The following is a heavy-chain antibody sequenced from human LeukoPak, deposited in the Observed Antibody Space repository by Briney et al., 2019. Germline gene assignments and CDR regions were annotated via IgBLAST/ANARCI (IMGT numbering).Heavy chain of an antibody. D-gene: IGHD4-23*01. CDR2: IPHDGSHK. Sequence: GGSLRLSCVASGLTFSSFSMPWVRQAPGNGLEWVAVIPHDGSHKSYADSVRGRFTISRDNSKNTLSLQMNTLRPEDTALFYCARDPNRLADYGGDYFDHWGQGTLVTVSS. J-gene: IGHJ4*02. CDR3: ARDPNRLADYGGDYFDH. CDR1: GLTFSSFS. V-gene: IGHV3-30*04.